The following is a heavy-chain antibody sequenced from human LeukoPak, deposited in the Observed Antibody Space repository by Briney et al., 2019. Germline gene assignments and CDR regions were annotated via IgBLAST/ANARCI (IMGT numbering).Heavy chain of an antibody. J-gene: IGHJ3*02. V-gene: IGHV1-8*01. CDR2: MNPNSGNT. CDR1: GYTFTSYD. CDR3: ARDPRRDGYNYDAFDI. Sequence: GASVKVSCTASGYTFTSYDINWVRQATGQGLEWMGWMNPNSGNTGYAQKFQGRVTMTRNTSISTAYMELSSLRSEDTAVYYCARDPRRDGYNYDAFDIWGQGTMVTVSS. D-gene: IGHD5-24*01.